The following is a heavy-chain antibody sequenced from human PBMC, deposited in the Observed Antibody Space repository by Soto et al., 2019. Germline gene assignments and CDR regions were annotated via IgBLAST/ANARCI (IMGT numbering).Heavy chain of an antibody. Sequence: SGPTLVNPTQTLTLTCTFSGFSLSTSGVGVGWIRQPPGKALEWLALIYWDDDKRYSPSLKSRLTITKDTSKNQVVLTMKNMDPVDTAPYYCAHAEPNMITLVGVIADAFATWGQGTMVSVSS. J-gene: IGHJ3*02. D-gene: IGHD3-16*02. CDR2: IYWDDDK. V-gene: IGHV2-5*02. CDR1: GFSLSTSGVG. CDR3: AHAEPNMITLVGVIADAFAT.